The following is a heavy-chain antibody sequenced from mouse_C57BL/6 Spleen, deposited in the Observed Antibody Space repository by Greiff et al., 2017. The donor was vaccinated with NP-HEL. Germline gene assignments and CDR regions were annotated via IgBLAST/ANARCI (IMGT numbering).Heavy chain of an antibody. Sequence: EVQLQQSGPELVKPGASVKISCKASGYTFTDYYMNWVKQSHGKSLEWIGDINPNNGGTSYNQKFKVKATLTVDKSSSTAYMELRSLTSEDSAVYDGARSKDYAMDYWGKGTSVTVAS. J-gene: IGHJ4*01. CDR1: GYTFTDYY. V-gene: IGHV1-26*01. CDR3: ARSKDYAMDY. CDR2: INPNNGGT.